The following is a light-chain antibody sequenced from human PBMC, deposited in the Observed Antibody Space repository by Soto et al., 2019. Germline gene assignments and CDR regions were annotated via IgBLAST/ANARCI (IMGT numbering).Light chain of an antibody. V-gene: IGLV1-40*01. Sequence: QSVLTQPPSVSGAPGQRVTISCSGSTSNIGAGQDVHWYQLLPGTAPKLLLSGDSNRPSGVPDRFSGSRSGTSASLAITGLQAEDEADYYCQTFDSTLTISWVFGGGTKLTVL. CDR3: QTFDSTLTISWV. CDR2: GDS. CDR1: TSNIGAGQD. J-gene: IGLJ3*02.